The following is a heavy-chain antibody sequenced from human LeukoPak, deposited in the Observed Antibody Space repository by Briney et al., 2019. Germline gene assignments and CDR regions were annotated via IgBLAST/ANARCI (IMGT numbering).Heavy chain of an antibody. J-gene: IGHJ6*02. Sequence: PGGSLRLSCAVSGFTFSSYWMNRVRQAPGKGLEWVANIKQDGGAMYYVDSVKGRFTVSRDNAKNSLYLQMNSLRAEDTAVYYCARDLSSTSSYAMDVWGQGTTVTVSS. D-gene: IGHD2-2*01. V-gene: IGHV3-7*05. CDR3: ARDLSSTSSYAMDV. CDR1: GFTFSSYW. CDR2: IKQDGGAM.